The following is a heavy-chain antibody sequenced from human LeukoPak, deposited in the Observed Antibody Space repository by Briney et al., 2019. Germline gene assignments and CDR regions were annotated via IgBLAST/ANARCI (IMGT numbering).Heavy chain of an antibody. J-gene: IGHJ3*02. Sequence: PSETLSLTCTVSGYSISSGYYWGWIRQPPGKGLEWIGSIYHSGSTYYNPSLKSRVTISVDTSKNQFSLKLSSVTAADTAVYYCARDWMVRGVIVEIGGAFDIWGQGTMVTVSS. CDR2: IYHSGST. CDR3: ARDWMVRGVIVEIGGAFDI. CDR1: GYSISSGYY. V-gene: IGHV4-38-2*02. D-gene: IGHD3-10*01.